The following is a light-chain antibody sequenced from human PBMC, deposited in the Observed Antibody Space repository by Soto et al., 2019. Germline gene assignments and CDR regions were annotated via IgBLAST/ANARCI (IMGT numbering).Light chain of an antibody. CDR3: SSYTSSRTLYV. CDR2: EVS. J-gene: IGLJ1*01. V-gene: IGLV2-14*01. CDR1: TSDVGGYNY. Sequence: QSALTQPASVSGSPGQSITISCTGTTSDVGGYNYVCWYQQHPGKAPKLMIYEVSNRPSGVSTRFSGSKSGNTASLTISGLQAEDEADYYCSSYTSSRTLYVFGNGTKVTVL.